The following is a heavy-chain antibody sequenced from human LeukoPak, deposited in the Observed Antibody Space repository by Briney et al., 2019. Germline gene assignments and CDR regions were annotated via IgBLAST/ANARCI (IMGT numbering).Heavy chain of an antibody. CDR1: GSSSSSDW. V-gene: IGHV5-51*01. D-gene: IGHD2-15*01. J-gene: IGHJ6*02. CDR3: TRGCSGGSCSRDAMDV. Sequence: GESLKISCKASGSSSSSDWIAWVRQMPGKGLEWMGIIFPIDSETTYSPSFQGQVTISADKSISTAYLQWSSLKASDTAMYYCTRGCSGGSCSRDAMDVWGQGTMVTVSS. CDR2: IFPIDSET.